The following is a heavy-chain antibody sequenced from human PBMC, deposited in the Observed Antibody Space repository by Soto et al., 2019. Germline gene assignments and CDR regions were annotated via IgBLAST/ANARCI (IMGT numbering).Heavy chain of an antibody. V-gene: IGHV1-69*13. D-gene: IGHD2-2*01. J-gene: IGHJ5*02. Sequence: SVKVSCKASGGTFSSYAISWVRQAPGQGLEWMGGIIPIFGTANYAQKFQGRVTITADESTSTAYMELSSLRSEDTAVYYCARDGEEYCSSTSCYNWFDPWGQGTLVTVSS. CDR2: IIPIFGTA. CDR1: GGTFSSYA. CDR3: ARDGEEYCSSTSCYNWFDP.